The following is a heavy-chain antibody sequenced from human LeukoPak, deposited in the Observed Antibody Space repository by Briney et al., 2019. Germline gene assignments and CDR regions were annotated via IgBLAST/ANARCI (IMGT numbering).Heavy chain of an antibody. J-gene: IGHJ5*02. CDR3: ATVVVEPYNWFDP. CDR1: GGSISSYY. V-gene: IGHV4-59*01. D-gene: IGHD3-22*01. CDR2: IYYSGST. Sequence: PSETLSLTCTVSGGSISSYYWSWIRQPPGKGLEWIGYIYYSGSTNYNPSLKSRVTISVDTSKNQFSLKLSSVTAADTAVYYCATVVVEPYNWFDPWGQGTLVTVSS.